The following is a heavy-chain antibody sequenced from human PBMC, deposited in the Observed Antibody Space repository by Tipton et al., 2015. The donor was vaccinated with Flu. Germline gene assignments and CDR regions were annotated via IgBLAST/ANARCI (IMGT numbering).Heavy chain of an antibody. Sequence: TLSLTCRVSGGSISTYHWSWIRQSAGKGFEWMGRISPSGSTKFNSSLKSRVTMSVDASKNQFSLRLNSVNGADTGVYYCARDRGGYDSCGNGPPGWFDSWGQGTQVTVSS. CDR3: ARDRGGYDSCGNGPPGWFDS. D-gene: IGHD5-18*01. V-gene: IGHV4-4*07. CDR1: GGSISTYH. CDR2: ISPSGST. J-gene: IGHJ5*01.